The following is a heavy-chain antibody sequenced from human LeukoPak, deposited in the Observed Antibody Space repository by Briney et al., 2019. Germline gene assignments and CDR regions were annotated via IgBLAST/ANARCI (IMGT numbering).Heavy chain of an antibody. Sequence: SETLSLTCAVYGGSFSGYYWSWIRQPPGKGLEWIGYIYYSGSTNYNPSLKSRVTISVDTSKNQFSLKLSSVTAADTAVYYCARATYFWSGYSNYFDYWGQGTLVTVSS. D-gene: IGHD3-3*01. CDR1: GGSFSGYY. V-gene: IGHV4-59*01. J-gene: IGHJ4*02. CDR2: IYYSGST. CDR3: ARATYFWSGYSNYFDY.